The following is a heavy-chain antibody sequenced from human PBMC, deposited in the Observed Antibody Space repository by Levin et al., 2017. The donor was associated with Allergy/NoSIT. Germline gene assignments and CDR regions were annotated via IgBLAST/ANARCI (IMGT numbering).Heavy chain of an antibody. CDR3: ARNTMIVN. D-gene: IGHD3-22*01. CDR1: GFTFSSYA. J-gene: IGHJ4*02. V-gene: IGHV3-30-3*01. Sequence: GESLKISCAASGFTFSSYAMHWVRQAPGKGLEWVAVISYDGSNKYYADSVKGRFTISRDNSKNTLYLQMNSLRAEDTAVYYCARNTMIVNWGQGTLVTVSS. CDR2: ISYDGSNK.